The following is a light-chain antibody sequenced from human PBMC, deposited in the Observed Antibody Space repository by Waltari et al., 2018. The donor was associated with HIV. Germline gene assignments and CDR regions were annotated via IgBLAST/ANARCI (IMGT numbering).Light chain of an antibody. CDR3: AAWDDSLSGSTWV. V-gene: IGLV1-47*01. CDR2: RDN. CDR1: TSNIGSNY. J-gene: IGLJ2*01. Sequence: QSVLTQPSSASGTLGQRVTMSCSGSTSNIGSNYVYWYQQLPGTAPKLLIYRDNQRPSGFPDRFSGSKSGTSASLAISGLRSEDEADYYCAAWDDSLSGSTWVFGGGTTVTVL.